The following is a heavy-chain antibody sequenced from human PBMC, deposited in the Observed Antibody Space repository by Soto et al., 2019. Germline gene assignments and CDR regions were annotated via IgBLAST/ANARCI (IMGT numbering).Heavy chain of an antibody. J-gene: IGHJ4*02. CDR1: GFTFSSYA. CDR3: ARDGIAVAGLDY. V-gene: IGHV3-30-3*01. Sequence: QVQLVESGGGVVQPGRSLRLSCAASGFTFSSYAMHWVRQAPGKGLEWVAVISYDGSNKYYADSVKGRFTISRDNSKNTLYLQMNSLRAEDTAVYCCARDGIAVAGLDYWGQGTLVTVSS. D-gene: IGHD6-19*01. CDR2: ISYDGSNK.